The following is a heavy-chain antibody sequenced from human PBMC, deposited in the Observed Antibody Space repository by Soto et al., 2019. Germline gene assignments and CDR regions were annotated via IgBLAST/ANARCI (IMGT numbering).Heavy chain of an antibody. V-gene: IGHV3-23*01. CDR3: AKREGYGSIDC. CDR1: GFTFSSYA. Sequence: EVQLLESGGGLNKPGGSRRPSCAASGFTFSSYAMSWVRQAPGKGLGGVSVISGSGGDTYYADSVKGRFAISRDNSKNTLYLQMNSLRAEDTAVYYCAKREGYGSIDCWGQGTLVTVSS. D-gene: IGHD1-1*01. J-gene: IGHJ4*02. CDR2: ISGSGGDT.